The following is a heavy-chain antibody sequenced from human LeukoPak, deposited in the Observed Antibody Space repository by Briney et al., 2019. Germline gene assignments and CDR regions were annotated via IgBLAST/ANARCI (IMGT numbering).Heavy chain of an antibody. CDR2: IYYSGST. Sequence: SETLSLACTVSGGSISSYYWSWIRQPPGKGLEWIGYIYYSGSTNYNPSLKSRVTISVDTSKNQFSLKLSSVTAADTAVYYCARARELLRAFDYWGQGTLVTVSS. J-gene: IGHJ4*02. V-gene: IGHV4-59*01. CDR1: GGSISSYY. D-gene: IGHD1-26*01. CDR3: ARARELLRAFDY.